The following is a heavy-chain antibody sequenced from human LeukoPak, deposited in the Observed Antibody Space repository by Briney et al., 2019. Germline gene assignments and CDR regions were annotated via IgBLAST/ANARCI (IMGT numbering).Heavy chain of an antibody. CDR3: ARRVSGAFDI. J-gene: IGHJ3*02. CDR2: IYYSGST. Sequence: SETLSLTCTVSGGSISSSSYYWGWIRQPPGKGLEWIGSIYYSGSTYYNPSLKSRVTISVDTSKNQFSLKLSSVTAADTAVYYCARRVSGAFDIWGQGTMVTVSS. CDR1: GGSISSSSYY. V-gene: IGHV4-39*01. D-gene: IGHD6-25*01.